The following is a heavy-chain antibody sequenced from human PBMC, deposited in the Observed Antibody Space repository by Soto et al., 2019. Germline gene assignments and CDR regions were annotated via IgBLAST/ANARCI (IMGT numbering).Heavy chain of an antibody. V-gene: IGHV1-18*01. D-gene: IGHD3-3*01. CDR1: GYTFTSYG. Sequence: SVKVSCKASGYTFTSYGISWVRQAPGQGLEWMGWISAYNGNTNYAQKLQGRVTMTTDTSTSTAYMELRSLRSDDTAVYYCTRGYDFWSGYYIGFDYWGQGTLVTVSS. CDR3: TRGYDFWSGYYIGFDY. CDR2: ISAYNGNT. J-gene: IGHJ4*02.